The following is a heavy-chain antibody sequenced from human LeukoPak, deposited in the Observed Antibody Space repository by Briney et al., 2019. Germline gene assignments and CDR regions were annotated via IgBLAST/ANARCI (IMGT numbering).Heavy chain of an antibody. V-gene: IGHV1-18*01. Sequence: AASVKVSCKASGYTFTSYGISWVRQAPGQGLEWMGWISAYNGNTNYAQKLQGRVTMTTDTSTSTAYMELRSLRSDDTAVYYCAREGLKNRYYYDSSGYYLVYWGQGTLVTVSS. CDR2: ISAYNGNT. D-gene: IGHD3-22*01. CDR1: GYTFTSYG. CDR3: AREGLKNRYYYDSSGYYLVY. J-gene: IGHJ4*02.